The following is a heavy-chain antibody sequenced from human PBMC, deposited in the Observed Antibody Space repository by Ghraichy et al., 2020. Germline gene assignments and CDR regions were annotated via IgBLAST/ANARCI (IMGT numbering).Heavy chain of an antibody. J-gene: IGHJ4*02. V-gene: IGHV3-23*01. CDR3: AKYSCSSTSCYTDY. Sequence: LSLTCAASGFTFSSYAVSWVRQAPGKGLEWVSVIGGSGGDTYNADSVKGRFTISRDNSKNTLYLQMNSLRAEDTAVYYCAKYSCSSTSCYTDYWGQGTLVTVSS. D-gene: IGHD2-2*02. CDR1: GFTFSSYA. CDR2: IGGSGGDT.